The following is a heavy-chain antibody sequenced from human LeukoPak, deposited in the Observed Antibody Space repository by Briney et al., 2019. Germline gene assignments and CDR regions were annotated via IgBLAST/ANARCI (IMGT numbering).Heavy chain of an antibody. Sequence: ASVKVSCKASGGTFSSYAISWVRQAPGQGLEWMGGIIPIFGTANYAQKFQGRVTITTDESTSTAYMELSSLRSEDTAVYYCARALRSGYYATVFDYWGQGTLVTVSS. CDR1: GGTFSSYA. V-gene: IGHV1-69*05. D-gene: IGHD3-3*01. J-gene: IGHJ4*02. CDR3: ARALRSGYYATVFDY. CDR2: IIPIFGTA.